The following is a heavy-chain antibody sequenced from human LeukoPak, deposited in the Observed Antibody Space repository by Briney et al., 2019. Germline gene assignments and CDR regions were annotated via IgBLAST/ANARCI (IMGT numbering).Heavy chain of an antibody. D-gene: IGHD6-19*01. CDR1: GGSFSGYY. J-gene: IGHJ4*02. Sequence: SETLSLTCAVYGGSFSGYYWSWIRQPPGEGLEWIGEINHSGSTNYNPSLKSRVTMSVDTSKNQFSLKLSSVTAADTAVYYCAGTPRIAVAGTGFDYWGQGTLVTVSS. V-gene: IGHV4-34*01. CDR3: AGTPRIAVAGTGFDY. CDR2: INHSGST.